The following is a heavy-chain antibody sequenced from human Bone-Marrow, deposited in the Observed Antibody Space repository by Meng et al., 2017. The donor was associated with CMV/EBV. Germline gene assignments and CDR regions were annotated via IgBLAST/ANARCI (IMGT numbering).Heavy chain of an antibody. D-gene: IGHD3-3*01. V-gene: IGHV3-53*01. CDR2: IYSGGST. Sequence: GGSLRLSCAASGFTVSSNYMSWVRQAPGKGLEWVSVIYSGGSTYYADSVKGRFTISRDNAKNSLYLQMNSLRAEDTAVYYCARDKGSRITIFGVVSQSFLVYYFDYWGQGTLVTVSS. CDR3: ARDKGSRITIFGVVSQSFLVYYFDY. J-gene: IGHJ4*02. CDR1: GFTVSSNY.